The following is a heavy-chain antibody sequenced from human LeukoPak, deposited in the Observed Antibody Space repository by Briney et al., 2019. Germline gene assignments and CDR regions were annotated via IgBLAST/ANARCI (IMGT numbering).Heavy chain of an antibody. CDR3: ARAMRSGYDY. J-gene: IGHJ4*02. V-gene: IGHV3-23*01. D-gene: IGHD5-12*01. CDR1: EFTFSDYA. CDR2: IGGGGDTT. Sequence: GGSLRLSCAASEFTFSDYAMSWVRQAPGKGLEWVSSIGGGGDTTYYADSVKGRFTISRDNAENSLYLQMNSLRDEDTAVYYCARAMRSGYDYWGQGTLVTVSS.